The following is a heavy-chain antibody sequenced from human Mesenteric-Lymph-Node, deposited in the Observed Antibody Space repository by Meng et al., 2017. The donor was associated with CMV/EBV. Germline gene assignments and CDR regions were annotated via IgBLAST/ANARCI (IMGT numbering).Heavy chain of an antibody. Sequence: ASVKVSCKASGYTFTSYDINWVRQATGQGLEWMGWMNPNSGNTGYAQRFQGRVTMTRNTSISTAYMELSSLRSEDTAVYYCASLAVADYYYYYGMDVWGQGTTVTVFS. CDR2: MNPNSGNT. D-gene: IGHD6-19*01. V-gene: IGHV1-8*01. CDR1: GYTFTSYD. J-gene: IGHJ6*02. CDR3: ASLAVADYYYYYGMDV.